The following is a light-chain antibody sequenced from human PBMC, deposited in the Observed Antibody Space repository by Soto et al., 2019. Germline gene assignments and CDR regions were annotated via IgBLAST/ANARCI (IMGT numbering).Light chain of an antibody. CDR3: MQALETPS. Sequence: DVVLTQSPLSLPVTPGEPASISCRSSQSLLHRNGKNYLDWYLQKPGQSPQLLIYLGSNRASGVPDRISGSESGTDFTLKSSRVEAEDVGVYYCMQALETPSFGQGTKLEIK. CDR2: LGS. CDR1: QSLLHRNGKNY. V-gene: IGKV2-28*01. J-gene: IGKJ2*01.